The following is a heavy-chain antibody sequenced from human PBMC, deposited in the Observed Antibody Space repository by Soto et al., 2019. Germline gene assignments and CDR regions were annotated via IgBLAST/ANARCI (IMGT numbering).Heavy chain of an antibody. CDR2: IYYSGST. CDR1: GGSVSSGSYY. D-gene: IGHD3-3*01. CDR3: ARDLTMTPNWFDP. V-gene: IGHV4-61*01. J-gene: IGHJ5*02. Sequence: QVQLQESGPGLVKPSETLSLTCTVSGGSVSSGSYYWSWLRQPPGKGLEWIGYIYYSGSTNYNPSLKKRVTIKVNTSKNQHSLKLSSVTAADTAVYYCARDLTMTPNWFDPWGQGTLVTVSS.